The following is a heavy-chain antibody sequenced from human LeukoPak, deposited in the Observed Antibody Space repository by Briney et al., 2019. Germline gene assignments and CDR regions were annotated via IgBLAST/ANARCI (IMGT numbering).Heavy chain of an antibody. Sequence: GGSLRLSSAASGFTFSGCDLRWVRQAPGKGLERVSAISGSGVKTYYADSVKGRFTISRDNSKNTLCLQMNSLRVEDTAIYYCAKYNGVWAFDYWGQGTLVTVSS. D-gene: IGHD2-8*01. V-gene: IGHV3-23*01. CDR1: GFTFSGCD. J-gene: IGHJ4*02. CDR3: AKYNGVWAFDY. CDR2: ISGSGVKT.